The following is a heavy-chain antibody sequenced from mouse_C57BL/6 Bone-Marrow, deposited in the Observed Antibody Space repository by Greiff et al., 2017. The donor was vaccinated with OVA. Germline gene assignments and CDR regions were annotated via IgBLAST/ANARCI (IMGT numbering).Heavy chain of an antibody. Sequence: QVQLQQPGAELVKPGASVKVSCKASGYTFTSYWMHWVKQRPGQGLEWIGRIHPSDSDTNYNQKFKGKATLTVDKSSSTAYMQLSSLTSEDSAVYYSAIGVITTVVATWNYAMEYWGQGTSVTVSS. CDR1: GYTFTSYW. V-gene: IGHV1-74*01. J-gene: IGHJ4*01. CDR3: AIGVITTVVATWNYAMEY. D-gene: IGHD1-1*01. CDR2: IHPSDSDT.